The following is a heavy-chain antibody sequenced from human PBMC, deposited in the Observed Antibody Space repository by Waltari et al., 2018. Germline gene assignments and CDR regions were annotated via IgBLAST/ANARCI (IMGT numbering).Heavy chain of an antibody. J-gene: IGHJ4*02. V-gene: IGHV1-18*01. CDR1: GYTFTSYG. D-gene: IGHD2-15*01. CDR3: ARAIVVVVAATQLTDY. Sequence: QVQLVQSGAEVKKPGASVKVSCKASGYTFTSYGISWVRQAPGQGLEWMGWISAYNGNTNHEQKLQGRVTMTTDTSTSTAYMELRSLRSDDTAVYYCARAIVVVVAATQLTDYWGQGTLVTVSS. CDR2: ISAYNGNT.